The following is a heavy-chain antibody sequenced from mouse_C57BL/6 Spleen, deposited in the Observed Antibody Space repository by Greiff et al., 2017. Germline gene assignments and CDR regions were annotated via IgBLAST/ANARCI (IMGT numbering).Heavy chain of an antibody. Sequence: LVESGAELVRPGASVTLSCKASGYTFTDYEMHWVKQTPVHGLEWIGAIDPETGGTAYNQKFKGKAILTADKSSSTAYMELRSLTSEDSAVYYCTDYYGSSYGNYWGQGTTLTVSS. CDR2: IDPETGGT. D-gene: IGHD1-1*01. CDR3: TDYYGSSYGNY. J-gene: IGHJ2*01. CDR1: GYTFTDYE. V-gene: IGHV1-15*01.